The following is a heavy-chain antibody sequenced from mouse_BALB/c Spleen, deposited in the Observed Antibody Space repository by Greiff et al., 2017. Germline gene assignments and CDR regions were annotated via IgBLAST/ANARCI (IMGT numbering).Heavy chain of an antibody. J-gene: IGHJ2*01. CDR3: AREGSYDGSSSYYFDY. CDR2: IRNKANGYTT. V-gene: IGHV7-3*02. CDR1: GFTFTDYY. Sequence: EVQLVESGGGLVQPGGSLRLSCATSGFTFTDYYMSWVRQPPGKALEWLGFIRNKANGYTTEYSASVKGRFTISRDNSQSILYLQMNTLRAEDSATYYCAREGSYDGSSSYYFDYWGQGTTLTVSS. D-gene: IGHD1-1*01.